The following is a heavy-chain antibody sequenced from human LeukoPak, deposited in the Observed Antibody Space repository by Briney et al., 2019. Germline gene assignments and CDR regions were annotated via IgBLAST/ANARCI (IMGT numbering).Heavy chain of an antibody. J-gene: IGHJ4*02. D-gene: IGHD6-13*01. Sequence: SETLSLTCTVSGGSISSYYWSRIRQPPGKGLEWIGYIYYSGTTNYNPSLKSRVTISVDTSKNQFSLKLSSVTAADTAVYYCARGVYIAAAQYAYWGQGTLATVSS. CDR2: IYYSGTT. CDR1: GGSISSYY. V-gene: IGHV4-59*01. CDR3: ARGVYIAAAQYAY.